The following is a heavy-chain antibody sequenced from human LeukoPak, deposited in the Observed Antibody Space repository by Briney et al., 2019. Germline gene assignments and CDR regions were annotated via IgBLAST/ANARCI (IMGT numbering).Heavy chain of an antibody. CDR2: ISYTGST. J-gene: IGHJ6*02. CDR1: GGSSRTYY. CDR3: ARAGYCSGGSCYWDYYYGMDV. D-gene: IGHD2-15*01. V-gene: IGHV4-59*12. Sequence: SETLSLTCTVSGGSSRTYYWSWIRQPPGKGLEWIGNISYTGSTYYNPSLKSRVTISVDRSKNQFYLKLSSVSAADTAVYYCARAGYCSGGSCYWDYYYGMDVWGQGTTVTVSS.